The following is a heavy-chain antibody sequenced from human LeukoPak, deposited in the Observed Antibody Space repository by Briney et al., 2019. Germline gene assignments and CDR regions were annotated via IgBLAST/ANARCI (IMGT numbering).Heavy chain of an antibody. CDR1: DGSISSYY. CDR2: IHNSGSS. D-gene: IGHD6-13*01. Sequence: SETLSLTCTVSDGSISSYYWSWIRQPPGKGLEWVGYIHNSGSSNCNPSLQSRVTTSVDTSKNQFSLRLCSVTAADTAVYYCARFARASSHMNDAFDVWGQGTMVTVSS. J-gene: IGHJ3*01. V-gene: IGHV4-59*01. CDR3: ARFARASSHMNDAFDV.